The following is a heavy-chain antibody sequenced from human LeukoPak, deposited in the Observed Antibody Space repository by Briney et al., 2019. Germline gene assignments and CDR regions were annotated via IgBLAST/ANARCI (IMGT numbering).Heavy chain of an antibody. D-gene: IGHD4-17*01. CDR3: ARAPLTVTSSFDY. CDR1: GGSFSGYY. V-gene: IGHV4-34*01. CDR2: INHSGST. J-gene: IGHJ4*02. Sequence: SETLSLTCAVYGGSFSGYYWSWIRQPPGKGLEWIGEINHSGSTNYNPSLKSRVTISVDTSKNQFSLELSSVTAADTAVYYCARAPLTVTSSFDYWGQGTLVTVSS.